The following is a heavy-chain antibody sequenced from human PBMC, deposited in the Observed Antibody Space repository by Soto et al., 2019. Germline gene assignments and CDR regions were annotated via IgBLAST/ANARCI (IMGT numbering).Heavy chain of an antibody. CDR1: GGSFSGYY. J-gene: IGHJ6*03. V-gene: IGHV4-34*01. CDR3: ARECGSGYNPNYYYYYMDV. CDR2: INHSGST. D-gene: IGHD3-3*01. Sequence: SETLSLTCAVYGGSFSGYYWSWICQPPGKGLEWIGEINHSGSTNYNPSLKSRVTISVDTSKNQFSLKLSSVTAADTAVYYCARECGSGYNPNYYYYYMDVWGKGTTVTVSS.